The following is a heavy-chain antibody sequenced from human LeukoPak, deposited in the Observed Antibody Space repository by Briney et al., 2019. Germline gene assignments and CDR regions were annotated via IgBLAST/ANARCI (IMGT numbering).Heavy chain of an antibody. Sequence: ASVKVSCKVSGYTLTELSMHWVRQAPGKGLEWMGGFDPEDGETIYAQKFQGRVTMTEDTFTDTAYMELSSLRSEDTAVYYCATYGSFWSGYSRENAFDIWGQGTMVTVSS. D-gene: IGHD3-3*01. J-gene: IGHJ3*02. CDR3: ATYGSFWSGYSRENAFDI. V-gene: IGHV1-24*01. CDR1: GYTLTELS. CDR2: FDPEDGET.